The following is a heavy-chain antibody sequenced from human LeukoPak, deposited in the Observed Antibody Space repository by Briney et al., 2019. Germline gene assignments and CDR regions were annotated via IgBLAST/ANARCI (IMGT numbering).Heavy chain of an antibody. CDR1: GGSISSYY. CDR2: IYYSGST. J-gene: IGHJ4*02. CDR3: ARVPRFTMVRGVIDY. D-gene: IGHD3-10*01. Sequence: SETLSLTCTVSGGSISSYYWSWIRQPPGKGLEWIGYIYYSGSTNYNPSLKSRVTISVDTSKNQFSLKLSSVTAADTAVYYCARVPRFTMVRGVIDYWGQGTLVTVSS. V-gene: IGHV4-59*12.